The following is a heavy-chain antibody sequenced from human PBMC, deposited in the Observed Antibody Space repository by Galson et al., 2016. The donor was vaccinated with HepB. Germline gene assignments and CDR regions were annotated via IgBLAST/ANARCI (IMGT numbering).Heavy chain of an antibody. D-gene: IGHD3-9*01. Sequence: SVKVSCKASGYTFNIYGISWVRQAPGQGLEWMGWISGYNANTNYAQKVQGRVTMTTDPSTSTAYMELRSLRSDDTAGYYCARDQDILTGYWAGPYYFDYWGQGTQVTVSS. J-gene: IGHJ4*02. CDR2: ISGYNANT. CDR3: ARDQDILTGYWAGPYYFDY. V-gene: IGHV1-18*04. CDR1: GYTFNIYG.